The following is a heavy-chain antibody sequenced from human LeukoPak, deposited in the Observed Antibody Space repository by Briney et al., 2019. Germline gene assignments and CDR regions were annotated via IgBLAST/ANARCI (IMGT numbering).Heavy chain of an antibody. CDR1: GGSIRSISYY. Sequence: PSETLSLTCTVSGGSIRSISYYWGWIRQPPGKGLEWIGYIYYSGSTNYNPSLKSRVTISVDTSKNQFSLKLSSVTAADTAVYYCARVGRGIVVVPAARGYMDVWGKGTTVTVSS. CDR3: ARVGRGIVVVPAARGYMDV. V-gene: IGHV4-61*05. D-gene: IGHD2-2*01. J-gene: IGHJ6*03. CDR2: IYYSGST.